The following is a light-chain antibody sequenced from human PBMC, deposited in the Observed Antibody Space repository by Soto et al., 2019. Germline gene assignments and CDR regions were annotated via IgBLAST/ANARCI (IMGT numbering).Light chain of an antibody. CDR2: GNN. CDR1: SANIGAGYD. V-gene: IGLV1-40*01. Sequence: QPVLTQPRSVSGAPGQTITISCTGSSANIGAGYDVHWYQQFRGTAPKLLIHGNNDRPSGVSDRFSASKSGTSASLAITGLQAEDEADYYCQSYDSSLRVYVVFGGGTKLTVL. J-gene: IGLJ2*01. CDR3: QSYDSSLRVYVV.